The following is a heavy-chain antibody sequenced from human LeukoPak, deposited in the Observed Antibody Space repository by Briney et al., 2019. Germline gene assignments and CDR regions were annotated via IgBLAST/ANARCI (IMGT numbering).Heavy chain of an antibody. Sequence: GGSLRLSCAASEFSVGSNYMTWVRQAPGKGLEWVSLIYSGGSTYYADSVKGRFTISRDNSKNTLYLQMNSLRAEDTAVYYCAKAGDGSLDYWGQGTLVTVSS. CDR1: EFSVGSNY. J-gene: IGHJ4*02. V-gene: IGHV3-66*01. D-gene: IGHD5-24*01. CDR2: IYSGGST. CDR3: AKAGDGSLDY.